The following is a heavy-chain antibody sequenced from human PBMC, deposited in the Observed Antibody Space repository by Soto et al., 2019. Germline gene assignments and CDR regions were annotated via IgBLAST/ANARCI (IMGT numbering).Heavy chain of an antibody. D-gene: IGHD3-3*01. CDR3: ARLQATTPIFGVVIMKYYGMDV. Sequence: GESLKISCKGSGYSFTSYWISWVRQMPGKGLEWMGRIDPSDSYTNYSPSFQGHVTISADKSISTAYLQRSSLKASDTAMYYCARLQATTPIFGVVIMKYYGMDVWGQGTTVTVSS. J-gene: IGHJ6*02. CDR1: GYSFTSYW. CDR2: IDPSDSYT. V-gene: IGHV5-10-1*01.